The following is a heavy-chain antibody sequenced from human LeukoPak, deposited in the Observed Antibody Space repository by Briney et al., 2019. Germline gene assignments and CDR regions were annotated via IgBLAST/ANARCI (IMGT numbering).Heavy chain of an antibody. CDR3: AKRGFWSAYAAFDI. CDR1: GFTFSNYG. V-gene: IGHV3-30*18. CDR2: ISYDGNNK. J-gene: IGHJ3*02. D-gene: IGHD3-3*01. Sequence: GGSLRLSCAASGFTFSNYGMHWVRQAPGKGLEWVAVISYDGNNKYYTDSVKGRFTISRDNSKNTLYLQMNSLRPEDTAVYYCAKRGFWSAYAAFDIWGQGTMVTVSS.